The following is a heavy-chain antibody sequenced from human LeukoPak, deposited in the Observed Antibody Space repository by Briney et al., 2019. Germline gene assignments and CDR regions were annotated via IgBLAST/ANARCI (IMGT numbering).Heavy chain of an antibody. D-gene: IGHD5-24*01. Sequence: PGGSLRLSCAASGFTFNDYAMNWVRQAPGKGLEWVAVISYDGTNKYYVDSVKGRFTISRDNSKNTVYLQMNSLRPEDTAVYYCARARDGSTLSTPQHFWGQGTPVTVSS. CDR3: ARARDGSTLSTPQHF. V-gene: IGHV3-30*04. J-gene: IGHJ4*02. CDR2: ISYDGTNK. CDR1: GFTFNDYA.